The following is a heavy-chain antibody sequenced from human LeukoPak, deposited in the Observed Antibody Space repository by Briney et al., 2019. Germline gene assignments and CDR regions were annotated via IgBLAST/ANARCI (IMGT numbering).Heavy chain of an antibody. CDR3: ARESSRDGYNSDYYFDY. V-gene: IGHV3-9*01. CDR1: GFTFDDYA. D-gene: IGHD5-24*01. J-gene: IGHJ4*02. Sequence: PGGSLRLSCAASGFTFDDYAMDWVRDGPGKGLEWVAGISWNSANIANAASVEGRFPISRANAKNSLSLEMTRLRPEYTALYYCARESSRDGYNSDYYFDYWGQGTPVSVSS. CDR2: ISWNSANI.